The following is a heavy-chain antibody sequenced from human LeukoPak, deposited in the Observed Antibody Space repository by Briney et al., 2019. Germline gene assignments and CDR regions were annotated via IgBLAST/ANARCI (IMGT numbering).Heavy chain of an antibody. J-gene: IGHJ4*02. Sequence: ESGPTLVNPTQTLTLTCTFSGFSLSSSEVGVGWIRQPPGEALEWLAVIYWNDDKHYSPSLKSRLTINKDTSKNQVVLTMTNMDPVDTATYYCAHRLSPSCFDYWGQGTLVTVSS. CDR1: GFSLSSSEVG. D-gene: IGHD2-2*01. CDR2: IYWNDDK. V-gene: IGHV2-5*01. CDR3: AHRLSPSCFDY.